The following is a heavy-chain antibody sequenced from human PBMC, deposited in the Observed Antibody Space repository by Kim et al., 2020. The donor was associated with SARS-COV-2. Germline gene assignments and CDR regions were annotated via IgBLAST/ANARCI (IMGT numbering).Heavy chain of an antibody. D-gene: IGHD2-2*01. Sequence: GGSLRLSCDVSGLTVSRNYMAWVRQVPGKGLEWVSVLKSSGGTYYEPSVRGRFTISRLNSKNTLYLQMDRLRIEDTAVYYCATQGTADYYYYYMDVWGRGTTVTV. CDR3: ATQGTADYYYYYMDV. CDR1: GLTVSRNY. V-gene: IGHV3-53*04. J-gene: IGHJ6*03. CDR2: LKSSGGT.